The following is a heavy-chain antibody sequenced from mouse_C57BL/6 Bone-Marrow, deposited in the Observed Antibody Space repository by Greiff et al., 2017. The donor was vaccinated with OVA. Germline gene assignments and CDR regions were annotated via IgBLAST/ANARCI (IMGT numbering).Heavy chain of an antibody. V-gene: IGHV1-72*01. Sequence: VQLQQPGAELVKPGASVKLSCKASGYTFTSYWMHWVKQRPGRGLEWIGRIDPNSGGTKYNEKFKSKATLTVDKSSSTAYMQLSSLTSEDSAVYECARWYYGSSYDWYFDVWGTGTTVTVSS. CDR3: ARWYYGSSYDWYFDV. CDR1: GYTFTSYW. D-gene: IGHD1-1*01. CDR2: IDPNSGGT. J-gene: IGHJ1*03.